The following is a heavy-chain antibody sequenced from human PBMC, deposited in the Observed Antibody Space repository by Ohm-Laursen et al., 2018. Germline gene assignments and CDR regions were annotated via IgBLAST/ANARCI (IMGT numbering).Heavy chain of an antibody. CDR2: IYYSGST. Sequence: TLSLTCTVSGASMIDYYWNWIRQPPGKGLEWIGYIYYSGSTKYNPSLESRVTISLDTSRNQFSLRLTSLTAADTAVYYCARYNGNFDSWGQGTLITVSS. CDR3: ARYNGNFDS. CDR1: GASMIDYY. J-gene: IGHJ4*02. D-gene: IGHD1-14*01. V-gene: IGHV4-59*01.